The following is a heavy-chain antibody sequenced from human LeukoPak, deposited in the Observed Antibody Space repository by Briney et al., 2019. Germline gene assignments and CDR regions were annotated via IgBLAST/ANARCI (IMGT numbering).Heavy chain of an antibody. CDR1: GGSISSGGYY. Sequence: KTSETLSLTCTVSGGSISSGGYYWSWIRQHPGKGLEWIGYIYYSGSTYYNPSLKSRVTISVDTSKNQFSLKLSSVTAADTAVYYCARAHRDFWSGYSYWGQGTLVTVSS. V-gene: IGHV4-31*03. CDR3: ARAHRDFWSGYSY. J-gene: IGHJ4*02. CDR2: IYYSGST. D-gene: IGHD3-3*01.